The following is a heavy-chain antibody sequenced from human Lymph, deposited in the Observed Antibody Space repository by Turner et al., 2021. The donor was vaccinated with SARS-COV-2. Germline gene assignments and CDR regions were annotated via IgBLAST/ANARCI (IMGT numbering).Heavy chain of an antibody. CDR1: GFTFSSYA. Sequence: EVQLLESGGGLVQPGGSLRLSCAASGFTFSSYAMSWVRQAQGKGLGWVSAISGSGGSTYYADSVKGRFTISRDNSKNTLYLQMNSLRAEDTAVYYCANLYSSSAAGDPWGQGTLVTVSS. V-gene: IGHV3-23*01. J-gene: IGHJ5*02. CDR2: ISGSGGST. CDR3: ANLYSSSAAGDP. D-gene: IGHD6-6*01.